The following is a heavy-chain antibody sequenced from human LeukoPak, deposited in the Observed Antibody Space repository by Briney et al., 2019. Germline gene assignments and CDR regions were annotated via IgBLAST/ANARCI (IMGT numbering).Heavy chain of an antibody. V-gene: IGHV5-51*01. D-gene: IGHD6-19*01. J-gene: IGHJ4*02. CDR2: IYPADFNT. CDR3: VRRPAGPRTLDY. Sequence: GESLKISCKASGYTFTSAYWIGWVRQTPGKGLEWMGVIYPADFNTIYSPSFQGQVTISADKSISTAYLQWSSLKASDTAMYYCVRRPAGPRTLDYWGQGTLVTVSS. CDR1: GYTFTSAYW.